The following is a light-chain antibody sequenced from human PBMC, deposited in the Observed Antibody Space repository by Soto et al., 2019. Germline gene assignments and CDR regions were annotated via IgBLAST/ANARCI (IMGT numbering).Light chain of an antibody. J-gene: IGKJ2*01. CDR3: QQSYSTPYT. CDR1: QSISSY. V-gene: IGKV1-39*01. CDR2: AAS. Sequence: DIQMTQSPSSLSASVGDRVTITCRASQSISSYLNWYQQKPGKAPKHLIYAASSLQSGVTSRFSGSGSGTDFTLTISSLQPEDFATYYCQQSYSTPYTFGQGTKLEIK.